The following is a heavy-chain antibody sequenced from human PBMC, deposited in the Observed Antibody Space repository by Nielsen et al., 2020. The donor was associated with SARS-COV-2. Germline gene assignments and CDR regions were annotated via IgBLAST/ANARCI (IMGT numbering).Heavy chain of an antibody. CDR1: GFTFSDHY. D-gene: IGHD4-17*01. Sequence: GGSLRLSCAASGFTFSDHYMDWVRQAPGKGLEWVGRTRNKANSYTTEYAASVKGRFTISRDDSKGSLYLQMNSLKTEDTAVYYCATATVTPAPYYYYYGMDVWGQGTTVTVSS. CDR3: ATATVTPAPYYYYYGMDV. J-gene: IGHJ6*02. V-gene: IGHV3-72*01. CDR2: TRNKANSYTT.